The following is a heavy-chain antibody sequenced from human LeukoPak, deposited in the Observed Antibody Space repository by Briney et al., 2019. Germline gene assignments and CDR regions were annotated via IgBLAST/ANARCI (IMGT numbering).Heavy chain of an antibody. Sequence: GGSLRLSCAASGFTFSSYGMHWVRQAPGKGLEWVAFIWYDGSNKYYADSVKGRFTISRDNSKNTLCLQMNSLRAEDTAVYYCAKDNWELLAFDYWGQGTLVTVSS. CDR1: GFTFSSYG. CDR3: AKDNWELLAFDY. D-gene: IGHD1-26*01. V-gene: IGHV3-30*02. J-gene: IGHJ4*02. CDR2: IWYDGSNK.